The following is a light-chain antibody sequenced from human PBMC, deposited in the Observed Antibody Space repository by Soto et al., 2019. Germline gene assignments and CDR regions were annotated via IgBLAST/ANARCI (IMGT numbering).Light chain of an antibody. CDR2: GAS. Sequence: EIVLTQSPATLSLSPGERATLSCRASQSVSSDLSWYQQKPGQAPRLLIYGASSRAGGVPDRFSGSVSGTDFTLTISRLEPEDFAVYYCQQYGSSPRTFGQGTKVDI. CDR1: QSVSSD. CDR3: QQYGSSPRT. V-gene: IGKV3-20*01. J-gene: IGKJ1*01.